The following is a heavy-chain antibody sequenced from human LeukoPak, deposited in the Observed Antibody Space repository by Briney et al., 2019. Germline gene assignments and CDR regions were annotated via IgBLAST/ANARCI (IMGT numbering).Heavy chain of an antibody. J-gene: IGHJ6*03. CDR1: GFTFSSYG. D-gene: IGHD5-24*01. CDR3: AAGRDDYYYYYMDV. V-gene: IGHV3-30*02. CDR2: IRYDGSNK. Sequence: GGSLRLSCAASGFTFSSYGIHWVRQAPGKGLEWVAFIRYDGSNKYYTDSVKGRFTISRDNSKNTLYLQMNSLRAEDTAVYYCAAGRDDYYYYYMDVWGKGTTVTVSS.